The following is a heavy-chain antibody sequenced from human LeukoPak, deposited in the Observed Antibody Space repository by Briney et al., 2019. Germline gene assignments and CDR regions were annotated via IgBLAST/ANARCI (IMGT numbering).Heavy chain of an antibody. CDR2: IIPILGIA. CDR1: GGTFSSYA. V-gene: IGHV1-69*04. J-gene: IGHJ3*02. CDR3: ARDGDDAFDI. Sequence: ASGGTFSSYAISWVRQAPGQGLEWMGRIIPILGIANYAQKFQGRVTITADKSTSTAYMELSSLRSEDTAVYYCARDGDDAFDIWGQGTMVTVSS.